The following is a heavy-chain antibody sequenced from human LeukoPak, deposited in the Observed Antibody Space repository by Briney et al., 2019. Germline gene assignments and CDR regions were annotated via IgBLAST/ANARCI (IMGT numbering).Heavy chain of an antibody. CDR2: IDTNTGNP. J-gene: IGHJ4*02. D-gene: IGHD1-7*01. CDR3: AREINWNYADY. V-gene: IGHV7-4-1*02. CDR1: GYTFTTYA. Sequence: ASVKVSCKASGYTFTTYAINWVRQAPGQGLEWMGWIDTNTGNPTYAQGFTGRFVFSLDTSVSTAYLQISSLKAEDTAVYYCAREINWNYADYWGQGTLVTVSS.